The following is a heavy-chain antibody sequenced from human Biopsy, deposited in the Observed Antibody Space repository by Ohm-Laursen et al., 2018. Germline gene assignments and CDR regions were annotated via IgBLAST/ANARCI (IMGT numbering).Heavy chain of an antibody. V-gene: IGHV4-59*01. CDR1: GGSISGYY. J-gene: IGHJ6*02. D-gene: IGHD5-24*01. Sequence: SETLSLTCTVSGGSISGYYWTWIRQSPGKGLEWIGYIHYHNGRSSYNPSLKSRVTMSVDTSQNQFSLNLNSVTAADTAVYYCARDFRAGSGFLRSNNHYCGMDVWGPGTRVTVSS. CDR2: IHYHNGRS. CDR3: ARDFRAGSGFLRSNNHYCGMDV.